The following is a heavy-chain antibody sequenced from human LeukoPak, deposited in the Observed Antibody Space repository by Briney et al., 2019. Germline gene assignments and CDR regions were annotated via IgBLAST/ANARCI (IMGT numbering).Heavy chain of an antibody. D-gene: IGHD3-3*01. V-gene: IGHV3-23*01. CDR1: GFTFSSYA. J-gene: IGHJ4*02. Sequence: GGSLRLSCAASGFTFSSYAMSWVRQAPGNGLEWVSAISGSGGRTYYADSVKGRFTISRDNSKNTLYLQMNSLRAEDTAVYYCAKGSTIFGVGKYYFDYWGQGTLVTVSS. CDR2: ISGSGGRT. CDR3: AKGSTIFGVGKYYFDY.